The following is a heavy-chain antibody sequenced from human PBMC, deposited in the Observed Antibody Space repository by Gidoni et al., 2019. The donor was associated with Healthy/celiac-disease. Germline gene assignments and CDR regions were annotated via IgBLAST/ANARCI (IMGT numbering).Heavy chain of an antibody. CDR1: GYSLTSYW. D-gene: IGHD1-26*01. V-gene: IGHV5-51*01. CDR3: ARRGSGWELLNYYYMDV. J-gene: IGHJ6*03. CDR2: NYPGDSDT. Sequence: VQLVQSGAEVKKPGESLKISCKGSGYSLTSYWIGWVRQMPGKGLEWMGVNYPGDSDTRYGPSFQGQVTISADKSISTAYLQWSSLKASDTAMYYCARRGSGWELLNYYYMDVWGKGTTVTVSS.